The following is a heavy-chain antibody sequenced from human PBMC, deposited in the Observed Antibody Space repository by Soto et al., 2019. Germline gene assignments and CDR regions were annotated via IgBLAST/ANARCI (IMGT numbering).Heavy chain of an antibody. CDR3: ARSDYGDYGVDGMDV. V-gene: IGHV4-59*01. D-gene: IGHD4-17*01. J-gene: IGHJ6*02. Sequence: PSETLSLTCTVSGGSISSYYWSWIRQPPGKGLEWIGYIYYSGSTNYNPSLKSRVTISVDTSKNQFSLKLSSVTAADTAVYYCARSDYGDYGVDGMDVWGQGTAVTVSS. CDR1: GGSISSYY. CDR2: IYYSGST.